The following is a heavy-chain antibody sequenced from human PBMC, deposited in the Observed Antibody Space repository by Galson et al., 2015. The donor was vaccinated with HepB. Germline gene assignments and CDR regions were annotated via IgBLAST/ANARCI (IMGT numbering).Heavy chain of an antibody. CDR1: GGSISSTGSY. J-gene: IGHJ4*02. CDR3: ARDGRSSTSSFEY. D-gene: IGHD2-2*01. V-gene: IGHV4-39*07. CDR2: IHYSGAT. Sequence: LSLTCTVSGGSISSTGSYWGWIRQSPAKGLEWIGSIHYSGATYYNPSLNSRVTISVDTSKNQFSLKLNSVTAADAAMYYCARDGRSSTSSFEYWGQGALVTVSS.